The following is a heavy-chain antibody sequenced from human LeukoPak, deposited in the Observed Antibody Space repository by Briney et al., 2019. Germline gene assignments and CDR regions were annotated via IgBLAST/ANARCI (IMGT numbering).Heavy chain of an antibody. V-gene: IGHV3-7*01. CDR2: IKHDGSEKQDGSEK. CDR1: GFAFSDSY. D-gene: IGHD3-10*01. CDR3: ARSGRGVDSFYFYMDV. J-gene: IGHJ6*03. Sequence: QSGGSLRLSCAVSGFAFSDSYMSWVRQAPGKGLEWVANIKHDGSEKQDGSEKNYVDSVKGRFTISRDNAKNSLYLQMNSLRAEDTAVYYCARSGRGVDSFYFYMDVWGKGTTVTVSS.